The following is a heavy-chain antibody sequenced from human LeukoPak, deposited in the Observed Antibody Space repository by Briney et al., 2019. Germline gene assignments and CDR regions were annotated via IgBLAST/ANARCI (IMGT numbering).Heavy chain of an antibody. V-gene: IGHV1-2*02. CDR3: ARDGVSIAVAGTWGYYMDV. CDR2: ITPNSGGT. D-gene: IGHD6-19*01. Sequence: ASVKVSCKASGYTFTAYYMHWVRQAPGQGLEWMGWITPNSGGTKYAQRFQGRVTMTRDTSTSTAYMELRSLRSDDTAVYYCARDGVSIAVAGTWGYYMDVWGKGTTVTVSS. CDR1: GYTFTAYY. J-gene: IGHJ6*03.